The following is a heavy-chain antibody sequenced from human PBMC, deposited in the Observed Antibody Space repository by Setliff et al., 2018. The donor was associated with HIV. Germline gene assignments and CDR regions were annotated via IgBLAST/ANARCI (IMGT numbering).Heavy chain of an antibody. J-gene: IGHJ4*02. D-gene: IGHD6-19*01. Sequence: LSLTCTVSGASFIRSRYYWSWIRQPAGKGLEWIGHVYTTGSASYNPSLESRVTILEALSKNQFSLNLDSVTAADTAVYFCARALAGGSGWNYFDLWGPGTRVTVSS. CDR1: GASFIRSRYY. CDR3: ARALAGGSGWNYFDL. CDR2: VYTTGSA. V-gene: IGHV4-61*09.